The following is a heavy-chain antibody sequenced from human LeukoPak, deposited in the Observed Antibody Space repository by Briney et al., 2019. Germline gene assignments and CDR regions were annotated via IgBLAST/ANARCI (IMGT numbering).Heavy chain of an antibody. Sequence: PSETLSLTCTVSGGSINSGGYYWSWTRQHPGKGLGWIGYVHNSGRTYYTPSPKSRVSISIDTSENQFSLTLSSVTAADTAVYFCARGHKPFYYDXXGYFXFDYWGXGTLVTVS. V-gene: IGHV4-31*03. D-gene: IGHD3-22*01. CDR2: VHNSGRT. CDR3: ARGHKPFYYDXXGYFXFDY. CDR1: GGSINSGGYY. J-gene: IGHJ4*02.